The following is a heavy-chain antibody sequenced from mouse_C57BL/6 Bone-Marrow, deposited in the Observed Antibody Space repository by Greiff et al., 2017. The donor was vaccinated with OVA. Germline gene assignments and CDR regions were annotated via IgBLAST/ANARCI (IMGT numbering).Heavy chain of an antibody. CDR2: ISSGSSTI. CDR1: GFTFSDYG. D-gene: IGHD1-1*01. Sequence: EVKLVESGGGLVKPGGSLKLSCAASGFTFSDYGMHWVRQAPEKGLEWVAYISSGSSTIYYADTVKGRFTISRDNAKTTLFLQMTSLRSEDTAMYYCARGYYGSSPAWFAYWGQGTLVTVSA. J-gene: IGHJ3*01. CDR3: ARGYYGSSPAWFAY. V-gene: IGHV5-17*01.